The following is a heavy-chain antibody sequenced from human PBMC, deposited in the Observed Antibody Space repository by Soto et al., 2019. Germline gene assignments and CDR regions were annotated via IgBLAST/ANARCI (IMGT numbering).Heavy chain of an antibody. D-gene: IGHD3-3*01. CDR3: ARGRITIFGVVTVPLDY. CDR1: GGTFSSYA. Sequence: ASVKVSCKASGGTFSSYAISWVRQAPGQGLEWMGGIIPIFGTANYAQKFQGRVTITADESTSTAYMELSSLRSEDTAVYYCARGRITIFGVVTVPLDYWGQGTLVTAPQ. CDR2: IIPIFGTA. J-gene: IGHJ4*02. V-gene: IGHV1-69*13.